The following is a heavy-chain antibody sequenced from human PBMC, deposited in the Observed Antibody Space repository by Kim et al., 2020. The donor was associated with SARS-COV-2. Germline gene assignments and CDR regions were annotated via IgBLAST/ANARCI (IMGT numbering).Heavy chain of an antibody. V-gene: IGHV3-30*18. D-gene: IGHD3-10*01. CDR3: AKDRRGGYYGSGIGDWF. J-gene: IGHJ5*01. CDR2: ISYDGSNK. CDR1: GFTFSSYG. Sequence: GGSLRLSCAASGFTFSSYGMHWVRQAPGKGLEWVAVISYDGSNKYYADSVKGRFTISRDNSKNTLYLQMNSLRAEDTAVYYCAKDRRGGYYGSGIGDWF.